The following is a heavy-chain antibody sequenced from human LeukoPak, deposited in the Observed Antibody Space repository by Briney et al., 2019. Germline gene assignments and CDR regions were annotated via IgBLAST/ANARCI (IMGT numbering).Heavy chain of an antibody. D-gene: IGHD3-22*01. V-gene: IGHV1-46*01. CDR1: GYTFTSHY. Sequence: GASVKVSCKASGYTFTSHYMHWVRQAPGQGLEWMGIINPSGGSTSYAQKFHGRVTMTRDTSTSTVYMELSSLRSEDTAVYYCARRAYDSSGYYPGYFDYWGQGTLVTVSS. CDR2: INPSGGST. CDR3: ARRAYDSSGYYPGYFDY. J-gene: IGHJ4*02.